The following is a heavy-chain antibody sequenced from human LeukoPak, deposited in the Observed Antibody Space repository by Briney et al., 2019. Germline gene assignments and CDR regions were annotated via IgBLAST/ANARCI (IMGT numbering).Heavy chain of an antibody. Sequence: GGSLRLSCAASGFTFSSYGMHWVRQAPGKGLEWVAFIRYDGSNKYYADSVKGRFTISRDNSKNTLYLQMNSLRAEDTAVYYCAKVARIAARPGYFDYWGQGTLVTVSS. CDR1: GFTFSSYG. CDR2: IRYDGSNK. J-gene: IGHJ4*02. D-gene: IGHD6-6*01. CDR3: AKVARIAARPGYFDY. V-gene: IGHV3-30*02.